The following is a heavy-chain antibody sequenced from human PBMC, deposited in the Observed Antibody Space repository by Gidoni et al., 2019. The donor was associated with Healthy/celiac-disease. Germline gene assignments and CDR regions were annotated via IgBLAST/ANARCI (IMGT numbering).Heavy chain of an antibody. Sequence: ELPLVHPGGGWAQPRGSRGLPCAASVFTVTRYWMSWVRQAPGKGLEWVANIKQDGSEKYYVDSVKGRFTISRDNAKNSLYLQMNSLRAEDTAVYYCARDTRSWQQLGGVPGYWGQGTLVTVSS. J-gene: IGHJ4*02. D-gene: IGHD6-13*01. CDR1: VFTVTRYW. V-gene: IGHV3-7*01. CDR2: IKQDGSEK. CDR3: ARDTRSWQQLGGVPGY.